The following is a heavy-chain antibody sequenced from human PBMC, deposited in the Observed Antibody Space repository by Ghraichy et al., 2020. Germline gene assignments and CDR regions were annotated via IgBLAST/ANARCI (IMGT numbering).Heavy chain of an antibody. CDR3: ARDRFYATVTRGYYYYYGMDV. CDR1: GFTFSSYA. D-gene: IGHD4-17*01. Sequence: SLNISCAASGFTFSSYAMHWVRQAPGKGLEWVAVISYDGSNKYYADSVKGRFTISRDNSKNTLYLQMNSLRAEDTAVYYCARDRFYATVTRGYYYYYGMDVWGQGTTVTVSS. J-gene: IGHJ6*02. V-gene: IGHV3-30-3*01. CDR2: ISYDGSNK.